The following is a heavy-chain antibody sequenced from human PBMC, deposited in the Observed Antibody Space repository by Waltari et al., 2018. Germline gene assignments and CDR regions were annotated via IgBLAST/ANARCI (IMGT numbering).Heavy chain of an antibody. J-gene: IGHJ5*02. CDR2: TKGCGRST. V-gene: IGHV3-74*01. Sequence: EVQLVESGGGLVQPGGSLGLSCSASGFTFGASGVPWARQPPGKGRVLVSSTKGCGRSTSYADSVKGRFTLSRDNAKNTLYLQMNSLRVEDTAVYYCVRATLVGASTRAGLDPWGQGTLVTVSS. CDR3: VRATLVGASTRAGLDP. CDR1: GFTFGASG. D-gene: IGHD1-26*01.